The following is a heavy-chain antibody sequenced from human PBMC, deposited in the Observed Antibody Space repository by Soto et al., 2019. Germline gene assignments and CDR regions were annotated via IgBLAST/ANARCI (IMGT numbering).Heavy chain of an antibody. Sequence: GGSLRLSCAASGFPFSSYAMNWVRQAPGQGLVWVSRINTDGSSTSYADSVKGRFTISRDNAKSTLYLQMNSLRAEDTAVYFCARDSYAYSHGTHSYHYYGIDVWGQGTTVTVSS. J-gene: IGHJ6*02. CDR2: INTDGSST. CDR3: ARDSYAYSHGTHSYHYYGIDV. V-gene: IGHV3-74*01. CDR1: GFPFSSYA. D-gene: IGHD5-18*01.